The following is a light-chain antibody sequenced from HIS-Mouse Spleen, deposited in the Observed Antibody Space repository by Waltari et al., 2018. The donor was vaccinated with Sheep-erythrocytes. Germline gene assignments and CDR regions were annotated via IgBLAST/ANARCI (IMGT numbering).Light chain of an antibody. V-gene: IGLV1-44*01. Sequence: QSVLTQPPSASGPPGQRVTTSCSGSSANIGSNTVNWYQQLPGTAPKLLIYSNNQRPSGVTDRFSGSKSGTSASLAISGLQSEDEADYYCAAWDDSLNGVVFGGGTKLTVL. J-gene: IGLJ2*01. CDR2: SNN. CDR1: SANIGSNT. CDR3: AAWDDSLNGVV.